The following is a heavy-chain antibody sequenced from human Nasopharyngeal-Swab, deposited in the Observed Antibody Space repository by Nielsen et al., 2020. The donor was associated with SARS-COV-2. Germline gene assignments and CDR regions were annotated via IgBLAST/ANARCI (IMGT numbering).Heavy chain of an antibody. CDR3: ARSVPAAMNYYYYYMDV. V-gene: IGHV4-59*08. Sequence: SETLSLTCTVSGGSISSYYWSWIRQPPGKGLEWIGYIYYSGSTNYNPSLKSRVTISVDTSKNKFSLKLSSVTAADTAVYYCARSVPAAMNYYYYYMDVWGKGTTVTVSS. CDR1: GGSISSYY. J-gene: IGHJ6*03. D-gene: IGHD2-2*01. CDR2: IYYSGST.